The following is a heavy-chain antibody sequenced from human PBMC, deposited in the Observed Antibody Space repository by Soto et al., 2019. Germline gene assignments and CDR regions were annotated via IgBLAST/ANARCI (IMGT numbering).Heavy chain of an antibody. D-gene: IGHD3-3*02. J-gene: IGHJ5*02. CDR1: GGSISSSTYY. CDR2: IYYSGST. V-gene: IGHV4-39*01. CDR3: ASPKIAFYNWFDP. Sequence: PSGTLSLTCTVSGGSISSSTYYWGWLRQPPGKGLEWIGSIYYSGSTYYNPSLKSRVTISVDTSKNQFSLKLSSVTAADTAVYYCASPKIAFYNWFDPWGQGTLVTVSS.